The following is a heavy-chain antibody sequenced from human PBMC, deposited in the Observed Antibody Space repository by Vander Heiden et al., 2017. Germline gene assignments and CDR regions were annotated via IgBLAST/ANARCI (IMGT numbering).Heavy chain of an antibody. Sequence: QVQLVESGGGVVQPGRALRLSCAASGFTFSSYAVHWVRQAPGKELEGVAVIWFDGTNKYYGDSVKGRFTISRDNSKNTVYLQMNSLRAEDTAVYYCARGTTGYYRGSYFDYWGQGTLVTASS. CDR1: GFTFSSYA. V-gene: IGHV3-33*01. D-gene: IGHD3-9*01. CDR3: ARGTTGYYRGSYFDY. J-gene: IGHJ4*02. CDR2: IWFDGTNK.